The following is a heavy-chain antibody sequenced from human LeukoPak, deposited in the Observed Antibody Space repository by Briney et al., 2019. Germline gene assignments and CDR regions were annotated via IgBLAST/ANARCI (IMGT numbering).Heavy chain of an antibody. CDR1: GASISDYY. J-gene: IGHJ4*02. Sequence: SETLSLTCSASGASISDYYWSWIRQPAGKGLEWIGRIYTSGNTNYNPALKSRVTMSVDTSWNQFSLKLSSVTAADTAVYFCARDYDKAFDSWGQGTLVTVSS. D-gene: IGHD3-9*01. CDR2: IYTSGNT. CDR3: ARDYDKAFDS. V-gene: IGHV4-4*07.